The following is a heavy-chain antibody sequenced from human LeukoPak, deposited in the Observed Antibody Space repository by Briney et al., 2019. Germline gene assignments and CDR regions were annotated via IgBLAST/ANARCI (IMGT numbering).Heavy chain of an antibody. J-gene: IGHJ4*02. CDR3: ARWRVIAAAGIDY. Sequence: SETLSLTCAVYGGSFSGYYWSWIRQPPGKGLEWIGEINHSGSTNYNPSLKSRVTIAVDTSKNQFSLKLSSVTAADTAVYYCARWRVIAAAGIDYWGQGTLVTVSS. CDR1: GGSFSGYY. V-gene: IGHV4-34*01. D-gene: IGHD6-13*01. CDR2: INHSGST.